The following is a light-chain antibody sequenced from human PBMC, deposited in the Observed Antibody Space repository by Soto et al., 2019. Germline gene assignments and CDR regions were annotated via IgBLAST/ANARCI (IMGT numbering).Light chain of an antibody. CDR3: SSYVSRTTYV. CDR1: SSDIGSWNF. CDR2: DVS. V-gene: IGLV2-14*03. J-gene: IGLJ1*01. Sequence: QSVLTQPASVSGSPGQSITISCTGTSSDIGSWNFVSWYQQHPDKAPKLIIYDVSIRPSGISDRFSGSNSGNTASLTISGLQTEDEADYYCSSYVSRTTYVFGTGTKLTVL.